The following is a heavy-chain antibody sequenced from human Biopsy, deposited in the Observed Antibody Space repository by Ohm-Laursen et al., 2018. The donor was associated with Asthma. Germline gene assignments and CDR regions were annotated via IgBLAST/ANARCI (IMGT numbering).Heavy chain of an antibody. V-gene: IGHV1-24*01. CDR2: HDHEEGGT. CDR1: GYSLTDLS. D-gene: IGHD4-17*01. CDR3: ASDFPKDYVRYNFQF. J-gene: IGHJ4*02. Sequence: ASVKDSCKVSGYSLTDLSMHWVRQAPGQGLEWMGGHDHEEGGTVNARRFQGRVTMTEDTSTDTAYMELSSLSSDDTAVYYCASDFPKDYVRYNFQFWGQGTLVTVSS.